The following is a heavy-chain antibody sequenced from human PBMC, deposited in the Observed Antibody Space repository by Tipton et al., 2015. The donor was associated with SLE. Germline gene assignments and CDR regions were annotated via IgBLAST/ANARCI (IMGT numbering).Heavy chain of an antibody. J-gene: IGHJ4*02. D-gene: IGHD4-17*01. CDR2: ISESGSSI. CDR1: GFLLGGNE. V-gene: IGHV3-48*03. CDR3: AKELTVTTPFDY. Sequence: SLRLSCVASGFLLGGNEMNWVRQAPDRGLEWVAYISESGSSIYYRDSVKGRFTISRDNAKNSLYLQMNSLRAEDTAVYYCAKELTVTTPFDYWGQGTLVTVSS.